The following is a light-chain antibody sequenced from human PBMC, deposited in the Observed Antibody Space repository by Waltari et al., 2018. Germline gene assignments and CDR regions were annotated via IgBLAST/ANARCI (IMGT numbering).Light chain of an antibody. Sequence: QSALTQPASVSGSPGQSITIPCTGTSSDVASYNYVSWYQQHPGKAPKIMIYDVSNRPSGVSNRFSGSKSGNTASLTISGLQAEDEADYYCSSYRRSNTLVFGGGTKVTVL. J-gene: IGLJ2*01. CDR2: DVS. V-gene: IGLV2-14*03. CDR3: SSYRRSNTLV. CDR1: SSDVASYNY.